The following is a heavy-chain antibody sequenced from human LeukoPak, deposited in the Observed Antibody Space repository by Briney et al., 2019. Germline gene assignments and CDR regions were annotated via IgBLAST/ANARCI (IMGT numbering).Heavy chain of an antibody. CDR1: GFTFSSYV. J-gene: IGHJ4*02. CDR2: ISYDGSKE. Sequence: GGSLRLSCAASGFTFSSYVMNWVRQAPGKGLEWVAVISYDGSKEYYADSVKGRFTISRDNFKNTLYLQMNSLRAEDTAVYYCAKDLSVDYWGQGTLVTVSS. V-gene: IGHV3-30*18. CDR3: AKDLSVDY.